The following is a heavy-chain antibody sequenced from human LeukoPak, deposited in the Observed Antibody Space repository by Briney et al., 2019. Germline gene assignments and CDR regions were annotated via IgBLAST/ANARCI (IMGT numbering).Heavy chain of an antibody. CDR3: ASRVW. Sequence: GGSLRLSCAASTFTVSGDYMSWVRQAPGKGLEWVSLIYTGGATYYADSVEGRFTISRDNSKKILFLQMNSLTAEDTAVYYCASRVWWGQGTLVTVSS. V-gene: IGHV3-53*01. J-gene: IGHJ4*02. CDR1: TFTVSGDY. CDR2: IYTGGAT.